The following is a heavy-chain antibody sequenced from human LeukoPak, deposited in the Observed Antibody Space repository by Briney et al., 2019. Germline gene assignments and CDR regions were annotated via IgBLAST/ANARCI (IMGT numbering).Heavy chain of an antibody. J-gene: IGHJ5*02. CDR3: ARGPRNRSSWYGKVEIDP. V-gene: IGHV1-2*02. D-gene: IGHD6-13*01. Sequence: ASVKVSCKASGYTFTGYYMHWVRQAPGQGLEWMGWINPNSGGTNYAQKFQGRVTMTRDTSISTAYMELSRLRSDDTAVYYCARGPRNRSSWYGKVEIDPWGQGTLVTVSS. CDR2: INPNSGGT. CDR1: GYTFTGYY.